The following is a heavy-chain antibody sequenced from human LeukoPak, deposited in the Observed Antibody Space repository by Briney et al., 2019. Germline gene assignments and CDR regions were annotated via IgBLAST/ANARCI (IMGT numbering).Heavy chain of an antibody. CDR3: AKERGYSYGLGY. Sequence: GGSLRLSCAASGFTFSTYDMHWVRQVTGKGLEWVSGIGTAGDTYYPGSVKGRFTISRENAKNSLYLQMNSLRAGDTAVYYCAKERGYSYGLGYWGQGTLVTVSS. CDR2: IGTAGDT. D-gene: IGHD5-18*01. V-gene: IGHV3-13*01. J-gene: IGHJ4*02. CDR1: GFTFSTYD.